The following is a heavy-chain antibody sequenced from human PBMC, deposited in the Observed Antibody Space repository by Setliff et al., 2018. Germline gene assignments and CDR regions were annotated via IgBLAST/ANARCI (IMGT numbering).Heavy chain of an antibody. CDR3: ARGEGP. D-gene: IGHD1-26*01. J-gene: IGHJ5*02. CDR1: GGSISSGVYS. CDR2: IYHSGST. V-gene: IGHV4-30-2*01. Sequence: KTSETLSLTCAVSGGSISSGVYSWNWIRQPPGMGLEWIGHIYHSGSTSYNPSLKSRVTISVDGSKNQFSLKLTSVTAADTAVYYCARGEGPWGQGTLVTVSS.